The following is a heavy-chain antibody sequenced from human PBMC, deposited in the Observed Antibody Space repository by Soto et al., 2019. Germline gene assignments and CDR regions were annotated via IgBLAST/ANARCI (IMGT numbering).Heavy chain of an antibody. CDR2: ISWNSGRI. Sequence: QLVESGGGLVQPGMSLRLSCAASGFTFDDYAMYWVRQVPGKGLEWVSGISWNSGRIGYADSVKGRFTISRDNAKNSPLLQMNSLRPEDTALFYCTKGRLWGGDGYNSFFHNAMDGWGQGTTVTVSS. CDR3: TKGRLWGGDGYNSFFHNAMDG. J-gene: IGHJ6*01. D-gene: IGHD3-16*01. CDR1: GFTFDDYA. V-gene: IGHV3-9*01.